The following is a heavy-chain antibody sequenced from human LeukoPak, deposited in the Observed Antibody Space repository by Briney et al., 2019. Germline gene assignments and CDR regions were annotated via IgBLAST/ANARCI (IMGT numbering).Heavy chain of an antibody. CDR3: ARDRVGYCSGGSCAVFDY. Sequence: ASVTVSCKASGYTFTSYGISWVRQAPGQGLEWMGWISAYNGNTNYAQKLKGSVTMPTDTSTSTAYMALRSLRSDDTAVYYCARDRVGYCSGGSCAVFDYWGQGTLVTVSS. D-gene: IGHD2-15*01. CDR2: ISAYNGNT. J-gene: IGHJ4*02. CDR1: GYTFTSYG. V-gene: IGHV1-18*01.